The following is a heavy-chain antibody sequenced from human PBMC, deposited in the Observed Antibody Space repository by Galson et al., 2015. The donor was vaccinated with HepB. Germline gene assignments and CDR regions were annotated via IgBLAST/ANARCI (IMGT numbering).Heavy chain of an antibody. Sequence: SLRLSCAASGFTFSSYAMHWVRQAPGKGLEWVAVISYDGSNKYYADSVKGRFTISRDNSKNTLYLQMNSLRAEDTAVYYCARVPSITIFGVNPRAYYGMDVWGQGTTVTVSS. CDR2: ISYDGSNK. CDR1: GFTFSSYA. D-gene: IGHD3-3*01. J-gene: IGHJ6*02. CDR3: ARVPSITIFGVNPRAYYGMDV. V-gene: IGHV3-30-3*01.